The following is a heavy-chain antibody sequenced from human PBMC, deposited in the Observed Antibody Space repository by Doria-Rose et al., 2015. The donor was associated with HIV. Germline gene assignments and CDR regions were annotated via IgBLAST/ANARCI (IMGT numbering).Heavy chain of an antibody. CDR2: IYSTGST. J-gene: IGHJ4*02. CDR1: GDSIHNFY. CDR3: ARDRGDY. V-gene: IGHV4-4*07. Sequence: LSLTCTVSGDSIHNFYWTWVRQAAGKGLERIGRIYSTGSTNYNPSLQSRVTISIDTSRSQFSLSLRSVTAADTAFYFCARDRGDYWGQGALVTVTS.